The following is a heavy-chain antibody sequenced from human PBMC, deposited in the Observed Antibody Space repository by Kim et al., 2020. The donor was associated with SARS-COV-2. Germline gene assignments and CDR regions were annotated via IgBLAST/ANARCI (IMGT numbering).Heavy chain of an antibody. J-gene: IGHJ4*02. CDR3: ARVYSSGWYYFDY. Sequence: SETLSLTCTVSGGSISSSSYYWGWIRQPPGKGLEWIGSIYYSGRTYYNPSLKSRVTISVDTSKNQFSLKLSSVTAADTAVYYCARVYSSGWYYFDYWGQGTLVTVSS. CDR2: IYYSGRT. CDR1: GGSISSSSYY. V-gene: IGHV4-39*01. D-gene: IGHD6-19*01.